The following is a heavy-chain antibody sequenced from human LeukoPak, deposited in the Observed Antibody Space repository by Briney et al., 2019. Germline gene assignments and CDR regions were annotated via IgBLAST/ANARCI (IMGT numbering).Heavy chain of an antibody. CDR3: ARGDSQRIDY. CDR1: GGSFSGYY. D-gene: IGHD3-22*01. CDR2: INHSGST. V-gene: IGHV4-34*01. Sequence: SETLSLTCAVYGGSFSGYYWSWIRQPPGKGLEWIGEINHSGSTNYNPSLKSRVTISVDTSKNQFSLKLSSVTAADTAVYYCARGDSQRIDYWGQGTLVTVSS. J-gene: IGHJ4*02.